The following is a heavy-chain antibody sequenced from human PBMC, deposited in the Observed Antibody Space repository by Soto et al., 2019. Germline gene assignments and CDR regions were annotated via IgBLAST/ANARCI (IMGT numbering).Heavy chain of an antibody. J-gene: IGHJ5*02. CDR2: IDYRGTT. CDR3: SRRAPEGFDP. Sequence: SEALSLTCTVSGGSISSSPYFWGWIRQPPGRGLEWIGSIDYRGTTYYNASLKSRVTLSLDTSKNQFSLKVNSLTAADTAVYFCSRRAPEGFDPWGQGALVTVSS. CDR1: GGSISSSPYF. V-gene: IGHV4-39*01.